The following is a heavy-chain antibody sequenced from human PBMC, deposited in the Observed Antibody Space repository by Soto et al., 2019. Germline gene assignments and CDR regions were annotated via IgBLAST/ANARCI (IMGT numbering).Heavy chain of an antibody. V-gene: IGHV3-23*01. Sequence: EVQLLESGGGLVQPGGSLRLSCAASGSTFSSYAMRWVRQAPVKGLEWVSAISGSGDSTYYADSVKGRFTISRDNSKNTLYLQMNSLRAEDTAVDYCARRGSGSYCDYWGQGTLVTVSS. CDR3: ARRGSGSYCDY. CDR1: GSTFSSYA. J-gene: IGHJ4*02. D-gene: IGHD1-26*01. CDR2: ISGSGDST.